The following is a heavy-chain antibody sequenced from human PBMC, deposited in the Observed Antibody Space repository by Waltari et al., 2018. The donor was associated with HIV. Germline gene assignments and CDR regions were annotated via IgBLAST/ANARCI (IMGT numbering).Heavy chain of an antibody. D-gene: IGHD3-3*01. CDR3: AKGGSHLTIFEAWFDS. CDR1: GFTFDNYP. CDR2: ISWNSGIT. J-gene: IGHJ5*01. Sequence: EVQLVESGGGLFEPGRSLRRSCAASGFTFDNYPMPWVRQSPGKGLGWGSGISWNSGITDYGDSVKGRFTISRDNAKNSLYLQMNSLTVEDTAFYYCAKGGSHLTIFEAWFDSWGQGTLVTVSS. V-gene: IGHV3-9*01.